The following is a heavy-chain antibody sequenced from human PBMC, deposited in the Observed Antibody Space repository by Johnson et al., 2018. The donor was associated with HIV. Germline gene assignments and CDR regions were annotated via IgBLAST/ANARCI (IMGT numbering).Heavy chain of an antibody. Sequence: QVQLVESGGGVVQPGRSLRLSCAASGFTFSSYGIHWVRQAPGKGPEWVAVISFDGNLKKYADSVKGRFTISRDNSKNTLYLQMNSLRAEDTAVYYCARVAPAHDAFDIWGQGTMVTVSS. CDR3: ARVAPAHDAFDI. D-gene: IGHD2-2*01. CDR2: ISFDGNLK. J-gene: IGHJ3*02. V-gene: IGHV3-30*03. CDR1: GFTFSSYG.